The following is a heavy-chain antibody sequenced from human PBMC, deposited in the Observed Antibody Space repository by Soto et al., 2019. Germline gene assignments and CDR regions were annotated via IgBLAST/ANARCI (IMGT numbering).Heavy chain of an antibody. D-gene: IGHD7-27*01. CDR3: ARDQPSLQTTGGIDY. J-gene: IGHJ4*02. V-gene: IGHV1-18*01. CDR1: GYTFTSYG. Sequence: QVQLVQSGAEVKRPGASVKVSCKASGYTFTSYGISWVRQAPGQGLEWMGWINSNNGNTDYAQMLQGRLTMTADTSTTTVYMELRSLRSDDTAVYFCARDQPSLQTTGGIDYWGQGTLVTVSS. CDR2: INSNNGNT.